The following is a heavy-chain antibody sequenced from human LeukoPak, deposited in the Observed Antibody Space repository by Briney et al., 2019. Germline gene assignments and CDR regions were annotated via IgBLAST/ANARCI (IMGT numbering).Heavy chain of an antibody. CDR3: ARDAHLTLYGYDRPPGYFDY. CDR2: ISAYNGNT. D-gene: IGHD3-22*01. J-gene: IGHJ4*02. V-gene: IGHV1-18*01. CDR1: GYTFTSYG. Sequence: GASVKVSCKASGYTFTSYGISWVRQAPGQGLEWMGWISAYNGNTNYAQKLQGRVTMTTDTSTSTAYMELRSLRSDDTAVYYCARDAHLTLYGYDRPPGYFDYWGQGTLVTVSS.